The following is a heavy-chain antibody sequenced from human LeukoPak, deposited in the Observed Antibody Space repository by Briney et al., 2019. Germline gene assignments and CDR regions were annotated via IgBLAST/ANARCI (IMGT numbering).Heavy chain of an antibody. CDR1: GFTFSSYS. CDR3: ARADYDSSGHYHYYFDY. J-gene: IGHJ4*02. V-gene: IGHV3-21*01. Sequence: GGSLRLSCAASGFTFSSYSMNWVRQAPGKGLEWVSSISSSSSYIYYADSVKGRFTISRDNAKNSLYLQMNSLRAEDTAVYYCARADYDSSGHYHYYFDYWGQGTLVTVSS. CDR2: ISSSSSYI. D-gene: IGHD3-22*01.